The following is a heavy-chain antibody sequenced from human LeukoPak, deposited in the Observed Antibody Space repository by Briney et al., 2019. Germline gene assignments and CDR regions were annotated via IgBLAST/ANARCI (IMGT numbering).Heavy chain of an antibody. Sequence: SLRLSCVDSGIPATSDYMSGARQSPGKGMEGVSGLSWNSGSIGNAESVKGLFTISRDNAKNSLYLQMNSLRAEDTALYYCAKNIAAARLPAYYYYYGMDVWGQGTTVTVSS. V-gene: IGHV3-9*02. CDR1: GIPATSDY. J-gene: IGHJ6*02. D-gene: IGHD6-13*01. CDR2: LSWNSGSI. CDR3: AKNIAAARLPAYYYYYGMDV.